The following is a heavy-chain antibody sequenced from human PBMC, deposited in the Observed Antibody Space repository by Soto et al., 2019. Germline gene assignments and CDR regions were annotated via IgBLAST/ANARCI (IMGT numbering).Heavy chain of an antibody. J-gene: IGHJ4*02. D-gene: IGHD3-22*01. V-gene: IGHV4-30-4*01. Sequence: SETRSLTCTVSGGSISSGDYYWSWIRQPPGEGLEWIGYIYYSGSTYYNPSLKSRVTISVDTSKNQFSLKLSSVTAADTAVYYCAIEGRNSSSSYYFPIDYWGQGTLDTGSS. CDR3: AIEGRNSSSSYYFPIDY. CDR2: IYYSGST. CDR1: GGSISSGDYY.